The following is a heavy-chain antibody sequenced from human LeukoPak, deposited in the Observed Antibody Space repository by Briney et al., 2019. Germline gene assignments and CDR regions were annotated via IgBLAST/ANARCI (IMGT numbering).Heavy chain of an antibody. CDR2: ISSSGSDI. D-gene: IGHD6-19*01. V-gene: IGHV3-48*03. CDR3: ARDSGWANMDV. Sequence: GGSLRLSCAASGFTFSNYEMHWVRQAPGKGLEWVSYISSSGSDIYYADSVKGRFTISRDNAMNSQSLQMNSLTADDTAVYYCARDSGWANMDVWGKGTTVTISS. J-gene: IGHJ6*03. CDR1: GFTFSNYE.